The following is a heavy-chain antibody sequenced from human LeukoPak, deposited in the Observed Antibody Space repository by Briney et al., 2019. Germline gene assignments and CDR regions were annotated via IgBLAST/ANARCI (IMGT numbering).Heavy chain of an antibody. Sequence: SETLSLTCTVSGGSISSSSYYWGWIRQPPGKGLEWIGSIYYSGSTYYNPSLKSRVTISVDTSKNQFSLKLSSVTAADTAVYYCARHFPRLGLWFGEDCNWFDPWGQGTLVTVSS. V-gene: IGHV4-39*01. CDR2: IYYSGST. J-gene: IGHJ5*02. D-gene: IGHD3-10*01. CDR1: GGSISSSSYY. CDR3: ARHFPRLGLWFGEDCNWFDP.